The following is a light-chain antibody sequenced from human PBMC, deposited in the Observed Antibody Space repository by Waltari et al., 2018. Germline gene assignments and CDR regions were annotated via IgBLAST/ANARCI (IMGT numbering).Light chain of an antibody. CDR3: ASYTSANTVL. CDR1: RSDLGYYHF. J-gene: IGLJ2*01. Sequence: QSGLTQPASVSGSPGPSIPLSCPGTRSDLGYYHFVSLYQQHPGKAPKLVIFDVSRWPSGVSHRFSGSKSGNTASLTISGLQAEDEADYYCASYTSANTVLFGGGTKVTVL. V-gene: IGLV2-14*01. CDR2: DVS.